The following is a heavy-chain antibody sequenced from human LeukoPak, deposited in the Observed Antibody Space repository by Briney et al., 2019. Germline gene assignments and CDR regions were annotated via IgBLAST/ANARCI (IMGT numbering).Heavy chain of an antibody. V-gene: IGHV1-18*01. CDR1: GYTFTSYG. CDR3: ARDDSGDGYNSL. D-gene: IGHD5-24*01. J-gene: IGHJ4*02. Sequence: ASVKVSCKASGYTFTSYGISWVRQAPGQGLEWMGWISGYNGHTKYAQKFQGRATMTTDTSTSTAYMELRSLRSDDTAVYYCARDDSGDGYNSLWGQGTLVTVSS. CDR2: ISGYNGHT.